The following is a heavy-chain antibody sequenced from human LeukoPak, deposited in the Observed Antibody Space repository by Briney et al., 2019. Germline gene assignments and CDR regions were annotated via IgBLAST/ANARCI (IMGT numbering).Heavy chain of an antibody. CDR1: GYSFTSYW. V-gene: IGHV5-10-1*01. D-gene: IGHD3-3*01. CDR3: ARIPAGEWLPTTYYYGMDV. J-gene: IGHJ6*02. Sequence: GESLKISCQCSGYSFTSYWISGVRQLPGKGREWMGRIDPSESYTNYSPSFQGHVTISADNSISTAYLQWSSLKASDTAMYYCARIPAGEWLPTTYYYGMDVWGQGTTVTVSS. CDR2: IDPSESYT.